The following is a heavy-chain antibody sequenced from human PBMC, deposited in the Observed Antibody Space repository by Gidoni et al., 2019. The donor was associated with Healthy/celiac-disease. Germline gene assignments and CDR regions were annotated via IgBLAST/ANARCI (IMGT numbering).Heavy chain of an antibody. Sequence: EVQLVESGGGLVQPGGSLRLSCAASGFTVSSNYMSWVRQAPGKGLEWVSVIYSGGSTYYADSVKGRFTISRDNSKNTLYLQMNSLRAEDTAVYYCARVSRGQQWLVPDNWFDPWGQGTLVTVSS. D-gene: IGHD6-19*01. V-gene: IGHV3-66*01. CDR2: IYSGGST. CDR3: ARVSRGQQWLVPDNWFDP. CDR1: GFTVSSNY. J-gene: IGHJ5*02.